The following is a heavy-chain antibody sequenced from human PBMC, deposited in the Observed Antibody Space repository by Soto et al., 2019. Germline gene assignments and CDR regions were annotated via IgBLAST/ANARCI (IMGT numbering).Heavy chain of an antibody. D-gene: IGHD3-9*01. CDR1: GFTFSSYG. J-gene: IGHJ5*02. CDR2: IWDDGSYR. V-gene: IGHV3-33*01. CDR3: ARGIYDRKGNHRLDH. Sequence: GGSLRLSCTASGFTFSSYGMHWVRQAPGKGLEWVSLIWDDGSYRFYTDSGKGRFTVSRDNSKNTLYLQMNSLRAEDTAVYYCARGIYDRKGNHRLDHWGQGTLVTVSS.